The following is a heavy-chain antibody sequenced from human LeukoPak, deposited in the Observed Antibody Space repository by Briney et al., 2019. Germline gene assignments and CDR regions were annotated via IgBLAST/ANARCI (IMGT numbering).Heavy chain of an antibody. V-gene: IGHV4-4*09. CDR2: IFPSGSA. Sequence: SETLSLTCTVSGGSINSYYWSWIRQSPVKGLEWIGYIFPSGSAYYNPSLESRVTISLDTSENQFSLTLTSVTAADTAVYYCARRNHYFYYMDVWGKGTTVTVSS. J-gene: IGHJ6*03. CDR3: ARRNHYFYYMDV. CDR1: GGSINSYY.